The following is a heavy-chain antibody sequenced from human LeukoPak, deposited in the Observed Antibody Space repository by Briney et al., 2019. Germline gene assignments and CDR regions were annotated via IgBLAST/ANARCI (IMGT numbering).Heavy chain of an antibody. D-gene: IGHD3-10*01. J-gene: IGHJ4*02. Sequence: QSGGSLRLSCAASGFTFSSYWMSWVRQAPGKGLEWVANIKQDGSEKYYVDSVKGRFTISRDNAKNSLYLQMNSLRAEDTAVYYCARKGAMVRGRMGDYFDYWGQGTLVTVSS. CDR2: IKQDGSEK. CDR1: GFTFSSYW. V-gene: IGHV3-7*01. CDR3: ARKGAMVRGRMGDYFDY.